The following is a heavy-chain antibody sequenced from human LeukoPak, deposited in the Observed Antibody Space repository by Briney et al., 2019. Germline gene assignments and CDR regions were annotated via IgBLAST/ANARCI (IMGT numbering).Heavy chain of an antibody. CDR2: MSGSGGST. Sequence: PGGSLRLSRAASGFTFSSYGMHWVRQAPGKGLEWVSSMSGSGGSTYYADSVKGRFTISRDDSKNTLYLQMNSLRAEDTAVYYCARVRYGELDVWGQGTTVTVSS. CDR3: ARVRYGELDV. V-gene: IGHV3-23*01. D-gene: IGHD4-17*01. J-gene: IGHJ6*02. CDR1: GFTFSSYG.